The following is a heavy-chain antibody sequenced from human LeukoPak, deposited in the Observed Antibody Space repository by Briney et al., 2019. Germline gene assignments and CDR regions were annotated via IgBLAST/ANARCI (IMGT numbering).Heavy chain of an antibody. V-gene: IGHV3-48*01. CDR1: GFTFSSYS. CDR3: AKRDMATPRPGYLDY. Sequence: GGSLRLSCAASGFTFSSYSMNWVRQAPGKGLEWVSYISSSSSTIYYADSVKGRFTISRDNAKNSLYLQMNSLRAEDTAVYYSAKRDMATPRPGYLDYWGQGTLVTVSS. J-gene: IGHJ4*02. CDR2: ISSSSSTI. D-gene: IGHD5-24*01.